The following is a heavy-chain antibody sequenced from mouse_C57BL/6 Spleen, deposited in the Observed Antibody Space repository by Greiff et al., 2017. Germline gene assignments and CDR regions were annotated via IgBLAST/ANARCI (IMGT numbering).Heavy chain of an antibody. D-gene: IGHD4-1*01. Sequence: VQLQQPGAELVKPGASVKLSCKASGYTFTSYWMQWVKQRPGQGLEWIGEIDPSDSYTNYNQKFKGKATLTVDTSSSTAYMQLSSLTSEDSAVYYCAREKLGEDYYAMDYWGQGTSVTVSS. V-gene: IGHV1-50*01. CDR2: IDPSDSYT. CDR1: GYTFTSYW. CDR3: AREKLGEDYYAMDY. J-gene: IGHJ4*01.